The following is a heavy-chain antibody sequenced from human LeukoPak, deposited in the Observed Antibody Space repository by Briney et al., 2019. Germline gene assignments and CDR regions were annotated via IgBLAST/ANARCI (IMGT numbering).Heavy chain of an antibody. CDR1: GYSFTSYW. V-gene: IGHV5-10-1*01. J-gene: IGHJ4*02. CDR2: IDPSDSYT. D-gene: IGHD3-10*01. Sequence: GESLKISCTGYGYSFTSYWISWVRQMPGKGLEWMGRIDPSDSYTNYSPSFQGHVTISADKSISTAYLQWSSLKASDTAMYYCARHPRDRYYGSWIWGQGTLVTVSS. CDR3: ARHPRDRYYGSWI.